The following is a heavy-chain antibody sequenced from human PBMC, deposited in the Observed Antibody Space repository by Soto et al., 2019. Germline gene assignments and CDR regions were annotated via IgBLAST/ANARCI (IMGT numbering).Heavy chain of an antibody. J-gene: IGHJ4*02. Sequence: QVQLVESGGGVVQPGRSLRLSCAASGFTFSSYAMHWVRQAPGKGMEWVAVISYDGSNKYYADSVKGRFTISRDNSKNTLYLQMTSVRAEHTAVYYCATLYPRRLSGLMAVAGTLDRTFYYWGQGTLVTVSS. V-gene: IGHV3-30-3*01. D-gene: IGHD6-19*01. CDR2: ISYDGSNK. CDR3: ATLYPRRLSGLMAVAGTLDRTFYY. CDR1: GFTFSSYA.